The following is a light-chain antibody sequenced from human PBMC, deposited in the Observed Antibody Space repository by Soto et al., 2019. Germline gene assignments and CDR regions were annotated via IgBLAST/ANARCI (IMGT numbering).Light chain of an antibody. CDR3: QSYDSSLSGSV. V-gene: IGLV1-40*01. CDR1: SSNIGAGYD. Sequence: QSVLTQPPSVSGAPGQRVTISCTGSSSNIGAGYDVHWYQRLPGTAPKLLIYGNSNRPSGVPDRFSGSKSGTSASLAITGLQAEDEADYYCQSYDSSLSGSVFGGGTKLDRP. CDR2: GNS. J-gene: IGLJ2*01.